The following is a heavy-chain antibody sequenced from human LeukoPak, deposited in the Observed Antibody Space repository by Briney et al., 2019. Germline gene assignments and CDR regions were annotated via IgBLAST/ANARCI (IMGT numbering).Heavy chain of an antibody. V-gene: IGHV3-74*01. D-gene: IGHD2-21*01. CDR3: ARAGGEDYFDY. Sequence: GGSLRRSCAASGFTFNSYWMHWVRQAPGKGLVWVSRINSDGSSTSYADSVKGRFTISRDNAKNTLYLQMNSLRAEDTAVYYCARAGGEDYFDYWGQGTLVTVSS. J-gene: IGHJ4*02. CDR2: INSDGSST. CDR1: GFTFNSYW.